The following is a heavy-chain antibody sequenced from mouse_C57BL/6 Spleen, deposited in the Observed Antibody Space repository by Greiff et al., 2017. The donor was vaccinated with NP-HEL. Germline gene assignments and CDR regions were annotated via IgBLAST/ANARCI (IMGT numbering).Heavy chain of an antibody. V-gene: IGHV14-4*01. D-gene: IGHD1-1*01. Sequence: VQLQQSGAELVRPGASVKLSCTASGFNIKDDYMHWVKQRPEQGLEWIGWIDPENGDTEYASKFQGKATITADTSSNTAYLQHSSLTSEDTAVYYCTTDYGSSYGYFDVWGTGTTVTVSS. CDR3: TTDYGSSYGYFDV. CDR1: GFNIKDDY. CDR2: IDPENGDT. J-gene: IGHJ1*03.